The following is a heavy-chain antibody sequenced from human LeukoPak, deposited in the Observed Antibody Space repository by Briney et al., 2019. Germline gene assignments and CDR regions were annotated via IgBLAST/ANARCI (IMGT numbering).Heavy chain of an antibody. V-gene: IGHV1-18*01. CDR1: GYTFTSYG. CDR2: ISAYNGNT. Sequence: ASVKVSCKASGYTFTSYGISWVRQAPGQGLEWMGWISAYNGNTNYAQKLQGRVTMTTDTSTSTAYMELRSLRSDDTAVYYCARVGYCSGGSCYGYYYMDVWGKGTTVTISS. CDR3: ARVGYCSGGSCYGYYYMDV. J-gene: IGHJ6*03. D-gene: IGHD2-15*01.